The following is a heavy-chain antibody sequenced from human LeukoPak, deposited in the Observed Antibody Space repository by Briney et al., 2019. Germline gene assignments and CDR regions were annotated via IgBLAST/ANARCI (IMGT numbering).Heavy chain of an antibody. D-gene: IGHD5-24*01. Sequence: ASVKVSCKASGYTFTSYDINWVRQATGQGLEWMGWMNPNSGNTGYAQKFQGRVTMTRNTSISTAYMEPSSLRSEDTAVYYCARVEMATITHDYWGQGTLVTVSS. CDR3: ARVEMATITHDY. J-gene: IGHJ4*02. V-gene: IGHV1-8*01. CDR2: MNPNSGNT. CDR1: GYTFTSYD.